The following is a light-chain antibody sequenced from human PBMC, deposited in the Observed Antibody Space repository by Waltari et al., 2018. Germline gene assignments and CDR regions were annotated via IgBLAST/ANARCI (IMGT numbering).Light chain of an antibody. CDR3: QQRSNWRIT. CDR2: DAS. J-gene: IGKJ5*01. CDR1: QSVSSY. Sequence: IVLTQSPATLSLSPGERATLSCRASQSVSSYLAWYQQKPGQAPRLLIDDASNRATGIPARFSGSGSGTDFTLTISSLEPEDFAVYYCQQRSNWRITFGQGTRLEIK. V-gene: IGKV3-11*01.